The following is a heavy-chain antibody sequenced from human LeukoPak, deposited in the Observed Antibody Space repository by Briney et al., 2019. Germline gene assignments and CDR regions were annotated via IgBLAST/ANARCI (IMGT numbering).Heavy chain of an antibody. Sequence: SETLSLTCTVSGGSISSYYWSWIRQPPGKGLEWIGYISNSGSTNYSPSLKSRLTISVDTSKNQFSLKLTSVTAADTAVYYCARHRPFIAVSGTGGMDVWGQGTTVTVSS. CDR3: ARHRPFIAVSGTGGMDV. V-gene: IGHV4-59*08. CDR2: ISNSGST. J-gene: IGHJ6*02. D-gene: IGHD6-19*01. CDR1: GGSISSYY.